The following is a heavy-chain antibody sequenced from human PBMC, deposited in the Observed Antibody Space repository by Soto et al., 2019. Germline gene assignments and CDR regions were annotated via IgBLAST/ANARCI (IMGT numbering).Heavy chain of an antibody. V-gene: IGHV3-30-3*01. Sequence: GESLKISCAASGFTFSSYAMHWVRQAPGKGLEWVAVISYDGSNKYYADSVKGRFTISRDNSKNTLYLQMNSLRAEDTAVYYCARDNVEYSSSYDAFDIWGQGTMVTVSS. CDR3: ARDNVEYSSSYDAFDI. CDR1: GFTFSSYA. CDR2: ISYDGSNK. D-gene: IGHD6-13*01. J-gene: IGHJ3*02.